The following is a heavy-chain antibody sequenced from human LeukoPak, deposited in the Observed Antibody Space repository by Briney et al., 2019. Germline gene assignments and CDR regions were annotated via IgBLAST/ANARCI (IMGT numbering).Heavy chain of an antibody. Sequence: PVASVKVSCKASGYTFTSYDINWVQQATGQGLEWMGWMNPNSGNTGYAQKFQGRVTMTRNTSISTAYMELSSLRSEDTAVYYCAREAEYGDYEDYYYCMDVWGKGTTVTVSS. D-gene: IGHD4-17*01. CDR3: AREAEYGDYEDYYYCMDV. CDR2: MNPNSGNT. V-gene: IGHV1-8*01. J-gene: IGHJ6*03. CDR1: GYTFTSYD.